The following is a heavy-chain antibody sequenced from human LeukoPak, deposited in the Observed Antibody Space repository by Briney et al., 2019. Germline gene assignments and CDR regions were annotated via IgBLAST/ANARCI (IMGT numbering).Heavy chain of an antibody. CDR1: GGSISESIYY. D-gene: IGHD1-14*01. CDR2: IYYTGST. Sequence: SETLSLTCTVSGGSISESIYYWGWIRQSPGKGLEWIGSIYYTGSTYNNPSLKGRVTMSVDTSKNQFSLKLSSVTAADTAVYYCAILPARYHQRRDDIWGQGTVVTVSS. CDR3: AILPARYHQRRDDI. V-gene: IGHV4-39*01. J-gene: IGHJ3*02.